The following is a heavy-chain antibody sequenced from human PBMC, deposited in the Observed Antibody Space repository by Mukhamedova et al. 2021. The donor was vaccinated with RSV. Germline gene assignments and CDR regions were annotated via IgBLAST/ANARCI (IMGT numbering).Heavy chain of an antibody. Sequence: SGGSTSYAQKFQGRVTMTRDTSTSTVYMELSSLRSEDTAVYYCPPSWRVGAIDFAYWGQGTQVTVSS. V-gene: IGHV1-46*01. CDR2: SGGST. J-gene: IGHJ4*02. D-gene: IGHD1-26*01. CDR3: PPSWRVGAIDFAY.